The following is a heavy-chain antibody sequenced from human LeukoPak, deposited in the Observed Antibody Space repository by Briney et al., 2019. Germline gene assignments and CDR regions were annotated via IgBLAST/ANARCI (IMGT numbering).Heavy chain of an antibody. J-gene: IGHJ1*01. D-gene: IGHD6-13*01. Sequence: GGSLRLSCAASGFTFSSYAMSWVRQAPGKGLEWVSAISGSGGSTYYADSVKGRFTISRDNSKNTLYLQMSSLRVEDTAVYYCAKSRSSWAEYFQHWGQGTLVTVSS. CDR2: ISGSGGST. V-gene: IGHV3-23*01. CDR3: AKSRSSWAEYFQH. CDR1: GFTFSSYA.